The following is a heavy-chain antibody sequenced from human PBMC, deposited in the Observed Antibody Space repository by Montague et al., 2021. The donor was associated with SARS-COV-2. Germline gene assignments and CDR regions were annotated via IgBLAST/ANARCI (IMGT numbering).Heavy chain of an antibody. CDR3: ARHALGDFDWLNEGYFDY. D-gene: IGHD3-9*01. CDR1: GGSISSYY. V-gene: IGHV4-59*08. J-gene: IGHJ4*02. CDR2: IYYSGST. Sequence: SETLSLTCTVSGGSISSYYWSWIRQPPGKGLEWIGYIYYSGSTNYNPSLTSRVTISVDTSKNQFSLKLSSVTAADTAVYYCARHALGDFDWLNEGYFDYWGQGTLVTVSS.